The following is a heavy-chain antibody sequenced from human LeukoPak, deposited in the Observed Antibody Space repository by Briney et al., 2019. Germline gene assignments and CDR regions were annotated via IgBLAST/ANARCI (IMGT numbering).Heavy chain of an antibody. CDR3: ARGTWIQLWLVPDY. CDR2: INAGNGNT. CDR1: GYTFTSYA. Sequence: ASVKVSCKASGYTFTSYAMHWVRQAPGQRLEWMGWINAGNGNTKCSQKFQGRVTITRDTSASTAYMELSSLRSEDTAVYYCARGTWIQLWLVPDYWGQGTLVTVSS. J-gene: IGHJ4*02. V-gene: IGHV1-3*01. D-gene: IGHD5-18*01.